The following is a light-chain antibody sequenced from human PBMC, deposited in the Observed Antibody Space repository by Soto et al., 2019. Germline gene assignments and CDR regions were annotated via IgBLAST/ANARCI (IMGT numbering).Light chain of an antibody. CDR1: QSVSSSY. CDR2: GAS. CDR3: QQYGSSPRGT. J-gene: IGKJ2*02. Sequence: EIVLTQSPGTLSLSPGERATLSCRASQSVSSSYLAWYQQKPGQAPRLLIYGASSRATGIPDRFSGSGSGTDFTLTISRLEPEDVAVYYCQQYGSSPRGTFGQGTKLEIK. V-gene: IGKV3-20*01.